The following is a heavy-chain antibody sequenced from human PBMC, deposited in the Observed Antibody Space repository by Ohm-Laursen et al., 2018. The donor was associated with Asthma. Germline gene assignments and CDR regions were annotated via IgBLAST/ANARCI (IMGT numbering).Heavy chain of an antibody. V-gene: IGHV1-2*04. CDR2: INPNSGGT. CDR1: GYTFTGYY. Sequence: ASVKVSCKASGYTFTGYYMHWVRQAPGQGLEWMGWINPNSGGTNYAQKFQGWVTMTRDTSISTAYMELSRLRSDDTAVYYCARDSSPQKRNYYYYYGMDVWGQGTTVTVSS. J-gene: IGHJ6*02. D-gene: IGHD6-13*01. CDR3: ARDSSPQKRNYYYYYGMDV.